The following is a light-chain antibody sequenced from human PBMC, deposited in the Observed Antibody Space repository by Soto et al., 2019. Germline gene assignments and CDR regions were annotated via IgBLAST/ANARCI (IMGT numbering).Light chain of an antibody. CDR3: HQYSKWPQT. CDR1: QSVSSF. V-gene: IGKV3-15*01. CDR2: DAS. Sequence: EIVLTPSPATLSLSPVERATLSCRASQSVSSFLAWYQQKPGQAPRLLISDASTRATSISARFSGSGSVTQFTLTISSLQSEDIALYYCHQYSKWPQTFGQGTKVDIK. J-gene: IGKJ1*01.